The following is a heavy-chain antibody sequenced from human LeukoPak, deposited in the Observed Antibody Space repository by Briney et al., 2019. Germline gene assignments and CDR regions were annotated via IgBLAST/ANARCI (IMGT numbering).Heavy chain of an antibody. CDR1: GDSVSSNSAA. CDR3: AREGAGYYDSSGYHSDAFDI. V-gene: IGHV6-1*01. CDR2: TYYRSKWYN. J-gene: IGHJ3*02. Sequence: SQTLSLTCAISGDSVSSNSAAWNWIRQSPSRGLEWLGRTYYRSKWYNDYAVSVKSRITINPDTSKNQFSLQLNSVTPEDTAVYYCAREGAGYYDSSGYHSDAFDIWGQGTMVTVSS. D-gene: IGHD3-22*01.